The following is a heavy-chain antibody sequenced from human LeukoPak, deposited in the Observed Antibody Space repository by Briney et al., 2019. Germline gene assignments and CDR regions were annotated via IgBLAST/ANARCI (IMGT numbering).Heavy chain of an antibody. CDR1: GDPISSGGYY. CDR3: ARYNSPNHSPFDY. CDR2: IYYSGST. V-gene: IGHV4-31*03. D-gene: IGHD1-20*01. Sequence: SETLPLTCTVSGDPISSGGYYWSWIRQPPGKGLEWIGYIYYSGSTYYNPSLKSRVTISVDTSKNQFSLRLSSVTAADTAVYYCARYNSPNHSPFDYWGQGTLVTVSS. J-gene: IGHJ4*02.